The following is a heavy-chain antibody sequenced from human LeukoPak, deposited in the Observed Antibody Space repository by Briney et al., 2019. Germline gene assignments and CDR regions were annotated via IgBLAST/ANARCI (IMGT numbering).Heavy chain of an antibody. CDR1: GYIFSGHY. CDR2: INPASGST. CDR3: ARVLFPSGPTHCFDP. J-gene: IGHJ5*02. D-gene: IGHD2-21*01. V-gene: IGHV1-2*02. Sequence: ASVKVSCKASGYIFSGHYIQWVRQAPGQGLEWMGWINPASGSTNNAQKFHGRVTMTTDTSISTLYMELNSLRSDDTAVYYCARVLFPSGPTHCFDPWGQGTLVTVSS.